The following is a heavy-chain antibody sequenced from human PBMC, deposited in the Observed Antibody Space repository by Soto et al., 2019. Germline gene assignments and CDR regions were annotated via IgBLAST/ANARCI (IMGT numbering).Heavy chain of an antibody. D-gene: IGHD2-21*02. CDR2: IYWNDDK. CDR1: GFSLTASPVG. CDR3: ANMLYGDFPPYFDP. V-gene: IGHV2-5*01. J-gene: IGHJ5*02. Sequence: SVPTLVNPTQTLTLTCTFSGFSLTASPVGVAWIRQPPGKALEWLALIYWNDDKRYNPSLQSRLTITKDSSRNLVFLRMTNMDPVDKASYFCANMLYGDFPPYFDPWGQGILVTVSS.